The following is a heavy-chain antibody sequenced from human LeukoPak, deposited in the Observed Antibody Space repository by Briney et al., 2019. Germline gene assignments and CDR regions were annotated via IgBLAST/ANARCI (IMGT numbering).Heavy chain of an antibody. CDR3: AKDWGGYSYARNYYYYGMDV. CDR2: ISSSSSYI. CDR1: GFTFSSYS. J-gene: IGHJ6*02. V-gene: IGHV3-21*04. D-gene: IGHD5-18*01. Sequence: GGSLRLSCAASGFTFSSYSMNWVRQAPGKGLEWVSSISSSSSYIYYADSVKGRFTISRDNSKNTLYLQMNSLRAEDTALYYCAKDWGGYSYARNYYYYGMDVWGQGTTATVSS.